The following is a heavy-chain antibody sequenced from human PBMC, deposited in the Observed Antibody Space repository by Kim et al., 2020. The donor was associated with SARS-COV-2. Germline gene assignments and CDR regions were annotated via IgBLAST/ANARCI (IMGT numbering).Heavy chain of an antibody. Sequence: GGSLRLSCSVSGFTFSKYTMQWVRQAPGKGLEDVSDISPNGGSTNYADSVKGRFTISRDNSKDTLYLQMSSLRSEDTAVYYCVSIMTGTLNYWGQGTLVTVSS. CDR3: VSIMTGTLNY. V-gene: IGHV3-64D*09. CDR1: GFTFSKYT. CDR2: ISPNGGST. J-gene: IGHJ4*02. D-gene: IGHD1-20*01.